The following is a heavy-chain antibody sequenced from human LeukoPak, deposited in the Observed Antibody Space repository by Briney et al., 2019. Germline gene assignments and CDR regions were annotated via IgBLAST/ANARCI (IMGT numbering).Heavy chain of an antibody. V-gene: IGHV4-4*02. Sequence: SETLSLTCAVSGGSISSSNWWSWVRQPPGKGREWNGEIYLSGSTNYNPSLKSQVTISVDKSKNQFSLKLSSVPAADTAVYYCARTPDYSDYWGQGTLVTVSS. J-gene: IGHJ4*02. CDR1: GGSISSSNW. CDR3: ARTPDYSDY. CDR2: IYLSGST. D-gene: IGHD1-14*01.